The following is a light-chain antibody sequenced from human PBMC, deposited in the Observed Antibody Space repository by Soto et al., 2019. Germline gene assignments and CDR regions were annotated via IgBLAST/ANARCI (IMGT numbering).Light chain of an antibody. Sequence: IQLTQSPSSLSASVGDRVTITCRASQTIDTYLNWYQHKPGTAPKVLIYAATYLQNGVPSRFSGTGSGAGFTLTISSLQPEDFATHYCQQTFNFPRTFGQGTK. V-gene: IGKV1-39*01. J-gene: IGKJ1*01. CDR1: QTIDTY. CDR3: QQTFNFPRT. CDR2: AAT.